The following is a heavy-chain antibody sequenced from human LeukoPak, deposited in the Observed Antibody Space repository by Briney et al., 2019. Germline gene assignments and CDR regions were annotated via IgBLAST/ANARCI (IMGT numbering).Heavy chain of an antibody. CDR2: INSDGSWX. J-gene: IGHJ4*02. CDR1: GNYW. CDR3: VSFYETY. Sequence: TGGSLRLSCAASGNYWMHWVRQAPGKGLVWVSHINSDGSWXXXADSVKGRFXISKDNAKNTVYLQMNNLRAEDTAVYYCVSFYETYWGRGTLVTVSS. V-gene: IGHV3-74*01. D-gene: IGHD2-2*01.